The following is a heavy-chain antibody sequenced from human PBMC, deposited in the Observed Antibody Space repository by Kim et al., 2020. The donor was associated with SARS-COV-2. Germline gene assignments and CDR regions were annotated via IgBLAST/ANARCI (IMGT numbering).Heavy chain of an antibody. CDR3: ARARGRLLGPRYGMDV. CDR1: GGSISSGGYY. CDR2: IYYSGST. D-gene: IGHD1-26*01. V-gene: IGHV4-31*03. J-gene: IGHJ6*02. Sequence: SETLSLTCTVSGGSISSGGYYWSWIRQHPGKGLEWIGYIYYSGSTYYNPSLKSRVTISVDTSKNQFSLKLSSVTAADTAVYYCARARGRLLGPRYGMDVWGQGTTVTVSS.